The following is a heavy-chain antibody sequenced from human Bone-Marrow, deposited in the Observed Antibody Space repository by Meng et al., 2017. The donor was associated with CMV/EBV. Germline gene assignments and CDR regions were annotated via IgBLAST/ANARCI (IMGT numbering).Heavy chain of an antibody. D-gene: IGHD5-12*01. J-gene: IGHJ4*02. CDR1: GFTVSSNY. V-gene: IGHV3-53*01. CDR2: IYSGGST. CDR3: ARGLGDSGSDNYFDY. Sequence: GGSLRLSCAASGFTVSSNYMSWVRQAPGKGLEWVSVIYSGGSTYYADSVKGRFTISRDNSKNTLYLQMNSLRAEDTAMYYCARGLGDSGSDNYFDYWGQGILVTVSS.